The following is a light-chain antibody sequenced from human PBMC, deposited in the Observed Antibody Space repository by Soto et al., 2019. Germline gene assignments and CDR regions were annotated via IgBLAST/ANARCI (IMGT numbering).Light chain of an antibody. Sequence: QSVLTQPASVSGSPGQSITISCTGTTSDVGGFNFVSWYQQSPGKAPKLIIYEVTNRPSGVSERFSGSKSGNTASLTISGLQTADEADYYCSSYARSTTLVFGGGTKLTVL. CDR1: TSDVGGFNF. J-gene: IGLJ3*02. CDR3: SSYARSTTLV. V-gene: IGLV2-14*01. CDR2: EVT.